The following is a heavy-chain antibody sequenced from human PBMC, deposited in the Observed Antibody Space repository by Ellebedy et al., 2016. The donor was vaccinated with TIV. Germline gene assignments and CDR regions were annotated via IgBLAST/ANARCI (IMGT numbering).Heavy chain of an antibody. J-gene: IGHJ4*02. D-gene: IGHD2-2*01. CDR1: SYTFTSYG. CDR3: ARALIVVVPAAPRY. CDR2: ISAYNGNT. V-gene: IGHV1-18*01. Sequence: ASVKVSXKASSYTFTSYGISWVRQAPGQGLEWMGWISAYNGNTNYAQKLQGRVTMTTDTSTSTAYMELRSLRSDDTAVYYCARALIVVVPAAPRYWGQGTLVTVSS.